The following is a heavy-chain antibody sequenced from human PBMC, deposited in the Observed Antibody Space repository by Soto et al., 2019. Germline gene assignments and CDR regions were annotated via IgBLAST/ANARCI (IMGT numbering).Heavy chain of an antibody. Sequence: SVKVSCKASGGTSSSYAISWVRQAPGQGLEWMGGIIPIFGTANYAQKFQGRVTITADESTSTAYMELSSLRSEDTAVYYCARVKEEMATIPWFDPWGQGTLVTVSS. CDR1: GGTSSSYA. D-gene: IGHD5-12*01. CDR3: ARVKEEMATIPWFDP. CDR2: IIPIFGTA. J-gene: IGHJ5*02. V-gene: IGHV1-69*13.